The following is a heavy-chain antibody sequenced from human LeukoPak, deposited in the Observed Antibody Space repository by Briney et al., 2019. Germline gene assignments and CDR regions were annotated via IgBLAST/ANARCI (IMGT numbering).Heavy chain of an antibody. CDR2: ISYDGSNK. J-gene: IGHJ4*02. CDR3: AKAGIAVAVDFFDY. D-gene: IGHD6-19*01. Sequence: GGSLRLSCAASGFTFSSYGMHWVRQAPGKGLEWVAVISYDGSNKYYADSVKGRFTISRDNSKNTLYLQMNNLRAEDTAVYYCAKAGIAVAVDFFDYWGQGTLVTVSS. V-gene: IGHV3-30*18. CDR1: GFTFSSYG.